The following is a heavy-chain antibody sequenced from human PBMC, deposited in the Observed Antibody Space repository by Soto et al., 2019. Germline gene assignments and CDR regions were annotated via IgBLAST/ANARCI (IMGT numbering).Heavy chain of an antibody. D-gene: IGHD1-26*01. CDR1: GFTVSSKY. CDR3: AREWELPNYYGMDV. Sequence: EVQLVESGGGLIQPGGSLRLSCADSGFTVSSKYMSWVRQAPGKGLEWVSVIYSGGSTYYADSVKGRFTISRDNSKNTVHLQMNSRRAEDTAVYYCAREWELPNYYGMDVWGQGTTVTVSS. J-gene: IGHJ6*02. CDR2: IYSGGST. V-gene: IGHV3-53*01.